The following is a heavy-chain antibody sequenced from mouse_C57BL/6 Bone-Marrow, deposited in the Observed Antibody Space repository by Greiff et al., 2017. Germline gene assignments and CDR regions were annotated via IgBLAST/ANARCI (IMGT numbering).Heavy chain of an antibody. V-gene: IGHV1-54*01. CDR1: GYAFTNYL. CDR3: ARSGYYYDSSLFAY. D-gene: IGHD1-1*01. J-gene: IGHJ3*01. CDR2: INPGSGGT. Sequence: QVQLKESGAELVRPGTSVKVSCKASGYAFTNYLIEWVKQRPGQGLEWIGVINPGSGGTNYNEKFKGKATLTADKSSSTAYMQLSRLTSEDSAVFVCARSGYYYDSSLFAYWGQGTGVTVSA.